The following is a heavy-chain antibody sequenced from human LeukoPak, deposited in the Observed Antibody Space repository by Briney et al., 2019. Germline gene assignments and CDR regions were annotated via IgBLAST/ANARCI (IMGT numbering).Heavy chain of an antibody. J-gene: IGHJ4*02. CDR2: ISAYMGNT. CDR3: ASIVDTAMAYDY. CDR1: GYTFTSYG. D-gene: IGHD5-18*01. Sequence: ASVKLSCKAAGYTFTSYGTSWVRHAPGQGREWMGWISAYMGNTNYAQKLQGRVTMTTDTYTSTAYMELRSLRSDDTAVYYCASIVDTAMAYDYWGQGTLVTVSS. V-gene: IGHV1-18*01.